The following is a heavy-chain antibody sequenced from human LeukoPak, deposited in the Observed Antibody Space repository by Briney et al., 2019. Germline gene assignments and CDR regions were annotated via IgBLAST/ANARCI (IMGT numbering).Heavy chain of an antibody. V-gene: IGHV4-39*07. Sequence: KPSETLFLTCTVSGGSISSRSFFWGWVRQSPGKGLEWIGTIYYGGTTYSNPSLRSRVSMSLDTSKNQFSLRLTSVTAADAAMYYCAKGRDGYYFFPQYWGQGTLVTVSS. D-gene: IGHD3-22*01. CDR2: IYYGGTT. CDR1: GGSISSRSFF. J-gene: IGHJ4*02. CDR3: AKGRDGYYFFPQY.